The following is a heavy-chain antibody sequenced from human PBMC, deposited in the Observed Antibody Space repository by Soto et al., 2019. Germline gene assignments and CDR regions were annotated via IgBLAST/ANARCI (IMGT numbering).Heavy chain of an antibody. D-gene: IGHD1-1*01. J-gene: IGHJ6*03. V-gene: IGHV1-18*01. Sequence: ASVKVSCKASGYTFTSYGISWVRQAPGQGLEWMGWISAYNGNTNYAQKLQGRVTMTTDTSTSTAYMELRSLRSDDTAVYYCARDHGGWKGDYYYYMDVWGKGTTVTVSS. CDR1: GYTFTSYG. CDR2: ISAYNGNT. CDR3: ARDHGGWKGDYYYYMDV.